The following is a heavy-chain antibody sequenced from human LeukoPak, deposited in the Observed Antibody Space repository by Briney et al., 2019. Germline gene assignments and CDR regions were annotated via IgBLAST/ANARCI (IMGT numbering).Heavy chain of an antibody. D-gene: IGHD2-2*01. V-gene: IGHV4-34*01. CDR2: INHSGST. CDR1: GESFSGYY. J-gene: IGHJ4*02. Sequence: KPSETLSLTCADYGESFSGYYWSWIRQPPGKGLEWIGEINHSGSTNYNPSLKSRVTISVDTSKNQVSLKLSSVTAADTAVYYCARQYCSSISCCFDYWGQGTLAPVSS. CDR3: ARQYCSSISCCFDY.